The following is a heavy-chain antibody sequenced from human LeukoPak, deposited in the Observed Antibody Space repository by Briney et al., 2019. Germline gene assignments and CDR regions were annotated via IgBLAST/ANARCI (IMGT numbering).Heavy chain of an antibody. J-gene: IGHJ4*02. CDR2: IKQDGSEK. V-gene: IGHV3-7*01. D-gene: IGHD4-17*01. CDR1: GFTFSSYW. CDR3: ARGFPNTVTTLQYFDY. Sequence: PGGSLRLSCAASGFTFSSYWMSWVRQAPGKGLEWVANIKQDGSEKYYVDSVKGRFTISRDNAKNSLYLQMNSLRAKDTAVYYCARGFPNTVTTLQYFDYWGQGTLVTVSS.